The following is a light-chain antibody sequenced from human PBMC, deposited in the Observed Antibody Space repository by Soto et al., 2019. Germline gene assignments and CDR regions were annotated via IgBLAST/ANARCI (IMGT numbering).Light chain of an antibody. CDR1: QSVSSS. CDR2: GTS. CDR3: QQYYNWPLT. V-gene: IGKV3-15*01. Sequence: EIVLTQSPGTLSLSPGERATLSCRASQSVSSSSLAWYQQKRGQAPRLLIYGTSTRVTGIPARFSGSGSGTEFTLTISSLQSEDFAVYYCQQYYNWPLTFGGGTKVEIK. J-gene: IGKJ4*01.